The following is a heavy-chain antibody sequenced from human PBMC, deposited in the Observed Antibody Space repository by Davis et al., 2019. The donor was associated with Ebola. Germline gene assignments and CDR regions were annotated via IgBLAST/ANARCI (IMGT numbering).Heavy chain of an antibody. CDR3: ARDRGGDYSFDY. V-gene: IGHV1-3*01. CDR1: GYTFTSYG. J-gene: IGHJ4*02. Sequence: ASVKVSCKASGYTFTSYGITWVRQAPGQRLEWMGWISAGNRNTKYSQKFQGRVTMTRDTSASTVFMELSSLTFEDTSVYYCARDRGGDYSFDYWGQGTLVTVSS. CDR2: ISAGNRNT. D-gene: IGHD3-10*01.